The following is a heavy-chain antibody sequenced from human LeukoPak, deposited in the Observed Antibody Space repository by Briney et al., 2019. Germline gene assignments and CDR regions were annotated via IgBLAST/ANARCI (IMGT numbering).Heavy chain of an antibody. Sequence: SETLSLTCSVAGGSIRRSGYYWAWIRQPPAKGLEWIGAIHYSGSTYYSPSLKSRITISVDTSKDQFSLKLTSVTAADTAVYYCARHSSHANSYDSGSPADMDVWGKGTTVTVSS. V-gene: IGHV4-39*01. D-gene: IGHD3-10*01. J-gene: IGHJ6*03. CDR1: GGSIRRSGYY. CDR3: ARHSSHANSYDSGSPADMDV. CDR2: IHYSGST.